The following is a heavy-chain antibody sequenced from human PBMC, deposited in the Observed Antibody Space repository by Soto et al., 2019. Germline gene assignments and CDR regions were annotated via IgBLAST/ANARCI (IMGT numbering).Heavy chain of an antibody. V-gene: IGHV1-2*04. Sequence: ASVKVSCKASGYTFTGYYMDWVRQAPGQGLEWMGWINPNSGGTNYAQKFQGWVTMTRDTSISTAYMELSRLRSDDTAVYYCATTAAARRSYYYGMDVWGQGTTVTVSS. CDR2: INPNSGGT. CDR1: GYTFTGYY. D-gene: IGHD6-13*01. J-gene: IGHJ6*02. CDR3: ATTAAARRSYYYGMDV.